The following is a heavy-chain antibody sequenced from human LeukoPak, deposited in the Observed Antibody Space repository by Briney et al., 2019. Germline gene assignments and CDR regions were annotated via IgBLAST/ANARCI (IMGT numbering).Heavy chain of an antibody. D-gene: IGHD5-18*01. J-gene: IGHJ4*02. CDR2: IRYDGSNK. CDR3: AKRGPYSYGLWYFDY. Sequence: PGGSLRLSCAASGFTFSSYGMHWVRQAPGKGLEWVAFIRYDGSNKYYADSVKGRFTISRDNSKNTLYLQMNSLRAEDTAVYYCAKRGPYSYGLWYFDYWGQGTLVTVSS. V-gene: IGHV3-30*02. CDR1: GFTFSSYG.